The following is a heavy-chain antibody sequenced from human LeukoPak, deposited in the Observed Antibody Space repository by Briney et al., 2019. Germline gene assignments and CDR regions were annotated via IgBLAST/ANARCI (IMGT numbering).Heavy chain of an antibody. CDR3: ARRPNYGDYDGGFDY. CDR1: GGSISSSSYY. V-gene: IGHV4-39*01. J-gene: IGHJ4*02. Sequence: PSETLSLTCTVSGGSISSSSYYRGWIRQPPGKGLEWIGSIYYSGSTYYNPSLKSRVTISVDTSKNQFSLKLSSVTAADTAVYYCARRPNYGDYDGGFDYWGQGTLVTVSS. CDR2: IYYSGST. D-gene: IGHD4-17*01.